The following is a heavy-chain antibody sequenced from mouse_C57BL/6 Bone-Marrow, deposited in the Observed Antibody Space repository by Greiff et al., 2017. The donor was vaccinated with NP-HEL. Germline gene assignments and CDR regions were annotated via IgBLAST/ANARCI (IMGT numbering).Heavy chain of an antibody. Sequence: EVKLQESGAELVRPGASVKLSCTASGFNIKDDYMHWVKQRPEQGLEWIGWIDPENGDTEYASKFQGKATITADTSSNTAYLQLSSLTSEDTAVYYCTTGAVGYYFAYWGQGTLVTVSA. CDR1: GFNIKDDY. D-gene: IGHD2-3*01. CDR3: TTGAVGYYFAY. J-gene: IGHJ3*01. CDR2: IDPENGDT. V-gene: IGHV14-4*01.